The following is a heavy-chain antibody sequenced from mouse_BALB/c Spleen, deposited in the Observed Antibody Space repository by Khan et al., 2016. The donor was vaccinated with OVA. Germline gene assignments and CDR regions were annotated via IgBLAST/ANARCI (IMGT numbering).Heavy chain of an antibody. CDR2: ISTYSGNT. Sequence: QVQLKQSGPELVRPGVSVKISCKGSGYTFTDYAMYWVKQSHAKSLEWIGLISTYSGNTNYNQTFKGKATMTVDKSSSTAYMELARLTSEDSAIYYCARAAYDGYYVYWGQGTTLTVSS. D-gene: IGHD2-3*01. CDR3: ARAAYDGYYVY. J-gene: IGHJ2*01. V-gene: IGHV1S137*01. CDR1: GYTFTDYA.